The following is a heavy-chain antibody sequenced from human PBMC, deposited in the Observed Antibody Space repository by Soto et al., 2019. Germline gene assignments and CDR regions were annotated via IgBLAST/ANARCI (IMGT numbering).Heavy chain of an antibody. CDR1: GYTLTELS. D-gene: IGHD6-6*01. J-gene: IGHJ6*02. Sequence: VASVKVSCKVSGYTLTELSMHWVRQAPGKGLEWMGGFDPEDGETIYAQKFQGRVTMNEDTSTHTAYMELSSLRSEDTAVYYCATDLEYSRTLVLLGPHGMDVWAQGTTVTVSS. CDR3: ATDLEYSRTLVLLGPHGMDV. V-gene: IGHV1-24*01. CDR2: FDPEDGET.